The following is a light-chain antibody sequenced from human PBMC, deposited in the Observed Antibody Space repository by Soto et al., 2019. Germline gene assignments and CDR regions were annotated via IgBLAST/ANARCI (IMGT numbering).Light chain of an antibody. Sequence: QSVLAQPASVSGSPGQSITISCTGTSSDVGNYNYVSWYQQHPGKAPKLMIYDVSNRPSGVSNRFSGSKSGNTASLTISGLQAEDEADYYCSSITSSSTLYVFGTGTKLTVL. CDR2: DVS. CDR1: SSDVGNYNY. CDR3: SSITSSSTLYV. V-gene: IGLV2-14*01. J-gene: IGLJ1*01.